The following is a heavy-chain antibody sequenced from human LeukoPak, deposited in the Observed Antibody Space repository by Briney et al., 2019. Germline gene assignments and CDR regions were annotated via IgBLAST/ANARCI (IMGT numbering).Heavy chain of an antibody. D-gene: IGHD2-21*01. V-gene: IGHV4-59*01. Sequence: PSETLSLTCTASGGSISSYYWRWIRQPPGKGLEWIGYIYYTGTTNYNPSLKSRVTISVDTSKNQFSLKLSSVTAADTAVYYCAIGGDLLFGKYYFDYWGQGTLVTVSS. J-gene: IGHJ4*02. CDR3: AIGGDLLFGKYYFDY. CDR1: GGSISSYY. CDR2: IYYTGTT.